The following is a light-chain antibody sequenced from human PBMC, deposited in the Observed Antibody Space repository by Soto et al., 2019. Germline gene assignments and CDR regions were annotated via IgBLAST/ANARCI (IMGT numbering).Light chain of an antibody. CDR1: QSVSSY. CDR2: DAS. V-gene: IGKV3-11*01. J-gene: IGKJ2*01. CDR3: QQRSNWPPVYT. Sequence: EIVLTQSPATLSLSPGERATLSCRASQSVSSYLSWYQQKPGQAPRLLIYDASNRATGIPARFSGSGSGTDFPLTISSLGPEDFAVYYCQQRSNWPPVYTFGQGTKLEI.